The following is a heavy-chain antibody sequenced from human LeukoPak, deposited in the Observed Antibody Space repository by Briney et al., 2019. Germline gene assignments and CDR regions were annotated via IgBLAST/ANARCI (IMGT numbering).Heavy chain of an antibody. J-gene: IGHJ3*02. CDR3: ASDPPWTNDAFDI. V-gene: IGHV3-7*01. D-gene: IGHD1-1*01. Sequence: GGSLRLSCAASGFTFRNYWMTWVRQAPGKGLEWVANIKQDGSGTYYVDSVKGRFTISRDNAKSSLYLQMNSLRAEDTAVYYCASDPPWTNDAFDIWGQGTMVTVSS. CDR2: IKQDGSGT. CDR1: GFTFRNYW.